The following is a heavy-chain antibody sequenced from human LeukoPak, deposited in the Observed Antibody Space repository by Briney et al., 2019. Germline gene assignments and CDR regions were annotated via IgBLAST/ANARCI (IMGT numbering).Heavy chain of an antibody. CDR3: ARDRVDSSGYYYYYGIDV. CDR2: INHSRST. CDR1: GGSFSGYY. D-gene: IGHD3-22*01. Sequence: PSETLSLTCAVYGGSFSGYYWSWIRQPPGKGLEWIGEINHSRSTNYNPSLKSRVTTSVDTSKNQFSLNLRSVTAADTAIYYCARDRVDSSGYYYYYGIDVWGQGTAVTVSS. J-gene: IGHJ6*02. V-gene: IGHV4-34*01.